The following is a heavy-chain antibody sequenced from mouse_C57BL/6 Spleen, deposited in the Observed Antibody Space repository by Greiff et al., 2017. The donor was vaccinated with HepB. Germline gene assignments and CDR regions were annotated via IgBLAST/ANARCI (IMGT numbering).Heavy chain of an antibody. CDR2: IDPSDSET. D-gene: IGHD1-1*01. CDR1: GYTFTSYW. Sequence: QVQLQQPGAELVRPGSSVKLSCKASGYTFTSYWMHWVKQRPIQGLEWIGNIDPSDSETHYNQKFKDKATLTVDKSSSTAYMQLSSLSSVDSAVYYCARGIYLSVVASLDYWGQGTTLTVSS. V-gene: IGHV1-52*01. CDR3: ARGIYLSVVASLDY. J-gene: IGHJ2*01.